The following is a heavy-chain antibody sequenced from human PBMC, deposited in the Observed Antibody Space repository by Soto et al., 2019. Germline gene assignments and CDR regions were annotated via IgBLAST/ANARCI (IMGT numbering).Heavy chain of an antibody. CDR2: MSHSGGT. Sequence: QVQLQQWGAGLLKPSETLSLTCAVYGGSVSSGSYYWSWIRQPPGKGLEWIGEMSHSGGTHFNPSLKSGVTISVETSKNQFSLKMSFVTAADTALYYCARVERGTATTVVDAFDIWGPGTMVTVSS. J-gene: IGHJ3*02. CDR1: GGSVSSGSYY. D-gene: IGHD1-1*01. V-gene: IGHV4-34*01. CDR3: ARVERGTATTVVDAFDI.